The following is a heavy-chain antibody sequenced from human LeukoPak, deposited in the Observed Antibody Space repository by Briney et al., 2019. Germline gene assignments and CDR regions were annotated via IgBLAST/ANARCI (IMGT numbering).Heavy chain of an antibody. Sequence: PGGSLRLSCAASGFTFSGSAMHWVRQASGKGLEWVGRIRSKANSYATAYAASVKGRFTISRDDSKTTAYLQMNSLKTEDTAVYYCARADSSGGYEWGQGTLVTVSS. J-gene: IGHJ4*02. CDR2: IRSKANSYAT. V-gene: IGHV3-73*01. CDR3: ARADSSGGYE. CDR1: GFTFSGSA. D-gene: IGHD6-19*01.